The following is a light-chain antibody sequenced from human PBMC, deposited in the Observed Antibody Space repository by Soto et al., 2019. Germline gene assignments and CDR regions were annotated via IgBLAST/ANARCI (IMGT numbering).Light chain of an antibody. Sequence: DIVMTQSPDSLPVSLRERATINCKSSQSLIFGSHNDSYLAWYQQRRGHRPKQILYWASTRASGVHDRFSGSGSGTDFSLTITYLQAEDVAIYYCQQYYTIPLTFGGGTRWIS. V-gene: IGKV4-1*01. CDR3: QQYYTIPLT. CDR2: WAS. CDR1: QSLIFGSHNDSY. J-gene: IGKJ4*01.